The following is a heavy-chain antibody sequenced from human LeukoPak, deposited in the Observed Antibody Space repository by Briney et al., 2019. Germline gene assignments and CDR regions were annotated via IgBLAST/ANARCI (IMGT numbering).Heavy chain of an antibody. CDR3: AANSADESTLGSSYKV. V-gene: IGHV4-39*01. CDR2: ISYSGTT. CDR1: SASITGRPYF. Sequence: SETLSLTCTVSSASITGRPYFWAWIRQSPGKGLEWIGTISYSGTTYYNPSLKSRVTISVDTSKNQFSLKLNSVTAADTAVYYCAANSADESTLGSSYKVWGQGTLVTVSS. D-gene: IGHD3-10*01. J-gene: IGHJ4*02.